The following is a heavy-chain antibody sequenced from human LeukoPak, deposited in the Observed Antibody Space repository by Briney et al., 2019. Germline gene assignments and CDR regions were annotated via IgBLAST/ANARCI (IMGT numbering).Heavy chain of an antibody. D-gene: IGHD6-6*01. CDR1: GFTFDDYS. V-gene: IGHV3-43*02. CDR2: ISGYGGST. CDR3: AKAIHFRAARLDY. J-gene: IGHJ4*02. Sequence: GGALRLSCAASGFTFDDYSMHWVRQAPGKGLEWVFRISGYGGSTYYADSVKGRFTISRDNSKNSLYLQMNSLRTEDTALYYCAKAIHFRAARLDYWGQGTLVTVSS.